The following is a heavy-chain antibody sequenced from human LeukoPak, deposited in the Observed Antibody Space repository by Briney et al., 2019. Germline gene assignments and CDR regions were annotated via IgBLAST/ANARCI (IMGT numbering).Heavy chain of an antibody. CDR3: AKSRADFWSSSDV. V-gene: IGHV3-23*01. J-gene: IGHJ6*01. CDR1: GFTFSSYA. Sequence: PGGSLRLSCAASGFTFSSYAMSWVRQAPGKGLEWVSAISGSGGDTYYADSVKGRFSISRDNSKNTLSLQMNSLRAEDTAVYYCAKSRADFWSSSDVWGQRDHGHRLL. CDR2: ISGSGGDT. D-gene: IGHD3-3*01.